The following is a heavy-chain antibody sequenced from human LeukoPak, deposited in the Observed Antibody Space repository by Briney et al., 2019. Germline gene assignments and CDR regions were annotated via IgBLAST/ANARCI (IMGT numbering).Heavy chain of an antibody. V-gene: IGHV3-74*01. CDR2: IHGDGTIT. D-gene: IGHD1-26*01. CDR3: ARHFVGSITSDFDS. CDR1: GFTFSSYW. Sequence: GGSLRLSCAASGFTFSSYWMHWVRQVPGKGLVWVSRIHGDGTITNYEDSVKGRFTISRDNARNTLYLQMNSLRAEDTAIYYCARHFVGSITSDFDSWGQGTQVTVSS. J-gene: IGHJ4*02.